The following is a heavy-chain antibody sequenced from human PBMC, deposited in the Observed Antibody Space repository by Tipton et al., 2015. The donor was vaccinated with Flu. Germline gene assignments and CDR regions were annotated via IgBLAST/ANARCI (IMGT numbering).Heavy chain of an antibody. CDR3: ARDRRTYTTGDYPVRYFDF. D-gene: IGHD4-17*01. Sequence: GLVKPSETLSLICTVSSGSIRGYFWSWIRQPPGKGLEWIGYFSFAGGTNYNPSLNSRVTISVDTSKTQVSLRLTSVTAADTAVYYCARDRRTYTTGDYPVRYFDFWGPGTLVAVSS. CDR2: FSFAGGT. CDR1: SGSIRGYF. J-gene: IGHJ4*02. V-gene: IGHV4-59*01.